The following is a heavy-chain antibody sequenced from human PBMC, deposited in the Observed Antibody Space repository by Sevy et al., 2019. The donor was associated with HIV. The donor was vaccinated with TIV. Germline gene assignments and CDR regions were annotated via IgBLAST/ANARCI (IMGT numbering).Heavy chain of an antibody. V-gene: IGHV3-23*01. CDR1: GFTFSSYA. J-gene: IGHJ4*02. CDR3: AKAGDYYGSGSPDPRRYFDY. CDR2: ISGSGGST. D-gene: IGHD3-10*01. Sequence: GGSLRLSCAASGFTFSSYAMSWVRQAPGKELEWVSAISGSGGSTYYADSVKGRFTISRDNSKNTLYLQMNSLRAEDTAVYYCAKAGDYYGSGSPDPRRYFDYWGQGTLVTVSS.